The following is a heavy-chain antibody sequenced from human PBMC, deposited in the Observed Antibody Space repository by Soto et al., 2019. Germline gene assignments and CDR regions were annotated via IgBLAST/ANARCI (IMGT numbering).Heavy chain of an antibody. Sequence: RRLSCAASGFTFSSYEMNWVRQAPGKGLEWVSYISSSGSTIYYADSVKGRFTISRDNAKNSLYLQMNSLRAEDTAVYYCARGGIAVAPDYWGQGTLVTVSS. V-gene: IGHV3-48*03. J-gene: IGHJ4*02. CDR3: ARGGIAVAPDY. CDR1: GFTFSSYE. CDR2: ISSSGSTI. D-gene: IGHD6-19*01.